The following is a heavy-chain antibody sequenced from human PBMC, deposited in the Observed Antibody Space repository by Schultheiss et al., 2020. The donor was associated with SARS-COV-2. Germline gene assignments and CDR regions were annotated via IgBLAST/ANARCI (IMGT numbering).Heavy chain of an antibody. CDR1: GYTFTGYY. J-gene: IGHJ6*02. D-gene: IGHD6-13*01. CDR2: INPNSGGT. Sequence: ASVKVSCKASGYTFTGYYMHWVRQAPGQGLEWMGWINPNSGGTNYAQKFQGWVTMTRDTSISTAYMELSSLRSEDTAVYYCAAADRFRTPNYYYYGMDVWGQGTTVTVSS. CDR3: AAADRFRTPNYYYYGMDV. V-gene: IGHV1-2*04.